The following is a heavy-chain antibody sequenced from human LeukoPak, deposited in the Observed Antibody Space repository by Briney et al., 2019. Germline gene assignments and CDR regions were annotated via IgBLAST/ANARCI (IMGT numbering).Heavy chain of an antibody. CDR1: GASISSNNYY. CDR2: VYYSGST. D-gene: IGHD3-10*01. V-gene: IGHV4-39*01. Sequence: SETLSLTCTVSGASISSNNYYWGWIRQPPGKGLEWVESVYYSGSTYYNPSLQSRVTISIDTSENQLSLRLYSVTAADTAVYYCASILVRGVVKIWDYWGQGSLVIVSS. CDR3: ASILVRGVVKIWDY. J-gene: IGHJ4*02.